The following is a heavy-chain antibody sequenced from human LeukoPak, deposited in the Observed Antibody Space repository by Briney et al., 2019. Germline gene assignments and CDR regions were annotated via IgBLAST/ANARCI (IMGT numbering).Heavy chain of an antibody. CDR1: GGTFSSYA. D-gene: IGHD6-19*01. CDR3: ARDGGYSSGWYYFDY. CDR2: IIPIFGTA. V-gene: IGHV1-69*13. J-gene: IGHJ4*02. Sequence: SVKVSCKASGGTFSSYAISWVRQAPGQGLEWMGGIIPIFGTANYAQKFQGRVTITADESTSTAYMELSSLRSEDTAVYYGARDGGYSSGWYYFDYWGQGTLVTVSS.